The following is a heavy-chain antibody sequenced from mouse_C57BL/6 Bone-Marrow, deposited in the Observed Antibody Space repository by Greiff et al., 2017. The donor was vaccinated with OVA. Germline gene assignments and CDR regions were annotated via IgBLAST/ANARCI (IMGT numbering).Heavy chain of an antibody. D-gene: IGHD2-3*01. V-gene: IGHV3-6*01. CDR2: ISYDGST. CDR3: ARAVYDGYYYLDY. CDR1: GYSITSGYY. J-gene: IGHJ2*01. Sequence: VQLKESGPGLVKPSQSLSLTCSVTGYSITSGYYWNWIRQFPGNKLEWMGYISYDGSTNYNPSLKNRISITRDTSKNQFLLKLNSVTTEDTATEYCARAVYDGYYYLDYWGQGTTLTVSS.